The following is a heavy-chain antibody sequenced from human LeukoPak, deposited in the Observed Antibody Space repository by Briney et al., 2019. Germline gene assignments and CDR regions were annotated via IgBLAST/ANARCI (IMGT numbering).Heavy chain of an antibody. CDR3: ARDRADVVVPAARGGPYYYYGMDV. J-gene: IGHJ6*02. CDR2: INPNSGGT. CDR1: GYTFTSYG. V-gene: IGHV1-2*04. D-gene: IGHD2-2*01. Sequence: ASVKVSCKASGYTFTSYGISWVRQAPGQGLEWMGWINPNSGGTNYAQKFQGWVTMTRDTSISTAYMELSRLRSDDTAVYYCARDRADVVVPAARGGPYYYYGMDVWGQGTTVTVSS.